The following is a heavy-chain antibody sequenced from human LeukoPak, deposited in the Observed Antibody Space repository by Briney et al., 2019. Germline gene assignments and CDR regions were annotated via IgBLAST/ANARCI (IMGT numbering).Heavy chain of an antibody. D-gene: IGHD2-15*01. CDR3: ARDRVGYCRGGSCLYFDY. J-gene: IGHJ4*02. CDR2: INPNSGGT. CDR1: GYTFTGYY. V-gene: IGHV1-2*02. Sequence: ASVKVSCKASGYTFTGYYMHWVRQAPGQGLEWMGWINPNSGGTNYAQKFQGRVTMTRDTSISTAYMELSRLRSDDTAVYYCARDRVGYCRGGSCLYFDYWGQGTLVTVSS.